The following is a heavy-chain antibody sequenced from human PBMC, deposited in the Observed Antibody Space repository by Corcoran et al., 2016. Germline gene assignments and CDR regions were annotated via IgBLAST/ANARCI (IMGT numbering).Heavy chain of an antibody. D-gene: IGHD3-22*01. CDR2: ISYDGSNK. V-gene: IGHV3-30*03. CDR3: ATTPFDYDSSGYYSESNAFDI. J-gene: IGHJ3*02. Sequence: QVQLVESGGGVVQPGRSLRLSCAASGFTFSSYGMHWVRQAPGKGLEWVAVISYDGSNKYYADSVKGRFTISRDNSKNTLYLQMNSLRAEDTAVYYCATTPFDYDSSGYYSESNAFDIWGQGTMVTVSS. CDR1: GFTFSSYG.